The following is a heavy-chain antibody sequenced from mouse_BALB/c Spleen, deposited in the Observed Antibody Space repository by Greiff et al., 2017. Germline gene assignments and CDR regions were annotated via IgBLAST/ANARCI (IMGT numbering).Heavy chain of an antibody. CDR1: GFSLTSYG. D-gene: IGHD2-4*01. V-gene: IGHV2-9*02. CDR2: IWAGGST. CDR3: ARAPPMMTTGAWFAY. J-gene: IGHJ3*01. Sequence: QVQLKESGPGLVAPSQSLSITCTVSGFSLTSYGVHWVRQPPGKGLEWLGVIWAGGSTNYNSALMSRLSISKDNSKSQVFLKMNSLQTDDTAMYYCARAPPMMTTGAWFAYWGQGTLVTVSA.